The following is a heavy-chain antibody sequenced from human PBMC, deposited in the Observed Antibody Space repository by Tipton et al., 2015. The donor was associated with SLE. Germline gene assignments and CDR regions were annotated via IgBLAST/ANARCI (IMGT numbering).Heavy chain of an antibody. D-gene: IGHD6-19*01. Sequence: QLVQSGGGLVQPGRSLRLSCAASGFTFDDYAMHWVRQAPGKGLEWVSGISWNSGSIGYADSVKGRFTISRDNAKNSLYLQMNSLRAEDTALYYCAKDRYSSGWYYFDYWGQGALVTVSS. CDR2: ISWNSGSI. V-gene: IGHV3-9*01. J-gene: IGHJ4*02. CDR1: GFTFDDYA. CDR3: AKDRYSSGWYYFDY.